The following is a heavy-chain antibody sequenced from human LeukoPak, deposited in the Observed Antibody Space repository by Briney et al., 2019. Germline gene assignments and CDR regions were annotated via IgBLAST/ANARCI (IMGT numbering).Heavy chain of an antibody. CDR1: GFTFSSYA. CDR2: ISGSGGST. D-gene: IGHD5-18*01. Sequence: GGSLRLSCAASGFTFSSYAMSWVRQAPGKGLEWVSGISGSGGSTYYADSVKGRFTISRDNSKNTLNLQMSSLTAEDTAVYYCANGFQGYTYYYGMDVWGQGTTVTVSS. V-gene: IGHV3-23*01. J-gene: IGHJ6*02. CDR3: ANGFQGYTYYYGMDV.